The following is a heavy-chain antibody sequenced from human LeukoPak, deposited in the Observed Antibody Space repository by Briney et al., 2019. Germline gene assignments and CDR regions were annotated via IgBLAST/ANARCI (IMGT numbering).Heavy chain of an antibody. CDR3: VKGGRHIVVVPDSPRDWFDP. D-gene: IGHD2-2*01. V-gene: IGHV3-64D*06. CDR2: ISSNGGST. Sequence: GGSLRLSCSASGFTFNIYAMHWVRQAPGKGLEYVSAISSNGGSTYYADSVKGRFTFSRDNSKNTLYLQMSSLRPEDTAVYHCVKGGRHIVVVPDSPRDWFDPWGQGTLVTGSS. J-gene: IGHJ5*02. CDR1: GFTFNIYA.